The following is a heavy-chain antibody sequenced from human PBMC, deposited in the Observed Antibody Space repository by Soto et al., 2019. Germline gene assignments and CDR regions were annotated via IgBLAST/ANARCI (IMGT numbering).Heavy chain of an antibody. V-gene: IGHV4-59*12. CDR3: ATRPPQIVVTLLPLPS. J-gene: IGHJ5*02. D-gene: IGHD2-15*01. CDR1: GGSISSYY. Sequence: SETLSLTCTVSGGSISSYYWSWIRQRPGKGLEWIGEVYHSGSTRYNPSLKGRVTISVDKPNNQFSLKLTSMTGADTAVYYCATRPPQIVVTLLPLPSWGQGTPVTVSS. CDR2: VYHSGST.